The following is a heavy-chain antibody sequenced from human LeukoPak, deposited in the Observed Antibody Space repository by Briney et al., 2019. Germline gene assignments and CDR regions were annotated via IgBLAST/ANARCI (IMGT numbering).Heavy chain of an antibody. V-gene: IGHV3-30*03. D-gene: IGHD3-22*01. Sequence: GGSLRLSCAASGFTFSTYGTHWVRQAPGKGLEWVAVIGSDGKTTYYADSVKGRFTISRDNSKNTLYLQMNSLRAEDTAVYYCARGTYYYDSSGKNTPYYFDYWGQGTLVTVSS. CDR1: GFTFSTYG. CDR2: IGSDGKTT. CDR3: ARGTYYYDSSGKNTPYYFDY. J-gene: IGHJ4*02.